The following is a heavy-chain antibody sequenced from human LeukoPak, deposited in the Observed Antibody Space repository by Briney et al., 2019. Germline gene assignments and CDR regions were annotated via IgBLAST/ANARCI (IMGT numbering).Heavy chain of an antibody. CDR3: ARDKLPAPWDGMDV. Sequence: SETLSLTCTVSGYSISSGYSWGWIRQPPGKGLEWIASIYHSGSTYYNPSLKSRVTISVDTSKNQFSLKLSSVTAADTAVYYCARDKLPAPWDGMDVWGQGTTVTVSS. D-gene: IGHD2-2*01. CDR1: GYSISSGYS. CDR2: IYHSGST. V-gene: IGHV4-38-2*02. J-gene: IGHJ6*02.